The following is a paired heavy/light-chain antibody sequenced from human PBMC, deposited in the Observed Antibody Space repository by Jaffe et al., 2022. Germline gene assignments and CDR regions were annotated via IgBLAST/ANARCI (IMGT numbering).Light chain of an antibody. CDR1: KLGDKY. J-gene: IGLJ2*01. V-gene: IGLV3-1*01. Sequence: SYELTQPPSVSVSPGQTASITCSGDKLGDKYACWYQQKPGQSPVLVIYQDYKRPSGIPERFSGSNSGNTATLTISGTQAMDEADYYCQAWDSSTAVFGGGTKLTVL. CDR2: QDY. CDR3: QAWDSSTAV.
Heavy chain of an antibody. Sequence: EVQLLESGGGLVQPGGSLRLSCAASGFTFSSYAMSWVRQAPGKGLEWVSAISGSGGSTYYADSVKGRFTISRDNSKNTLYLHMNSLRAEDTAVYYCAKDRAVVVPAATSWFDPWGQGTLVTVSS. CDR2: ISGSGGST. CDR3: AKDRAVVVPAATSWFDP. J-gene: IGHJ5*02. CDR1: GFTFSSYA. V-gene: IGHV3-23*01. D-gene: IGHD2-2*01.